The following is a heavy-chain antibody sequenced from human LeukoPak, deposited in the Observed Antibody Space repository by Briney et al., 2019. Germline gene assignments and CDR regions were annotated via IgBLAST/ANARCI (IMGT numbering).Heavy chain of an antibody. CDR1: GYTFTRYG. J-gene: IGHJ3*02. D-gene: IGHD3-9*01. CDR3: ARVTGYPIGPDAFDI. CDR2: ISAYNGNT. Sequence: ASVKVSCKASGYTFTRYGISWVRQAPGQGLEWMGWISAYNGNTNYAQKLQGRVTMTTDTSTSTAYMELRSLRSDDTAVYYCARVTGYPIGPDAFDIWGQGTMVTVSS. V-gene: IGHV1-18*01.